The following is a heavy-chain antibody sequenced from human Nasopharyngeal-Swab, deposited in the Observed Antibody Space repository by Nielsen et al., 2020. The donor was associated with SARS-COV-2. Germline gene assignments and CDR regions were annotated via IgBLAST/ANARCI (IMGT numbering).Heavy chain of an antibody. CDR3: ARYSLGFGEKLDY. J-gene: IGHJ4*02. V-gene: IGHV1-3*01. CDR2: INAGNGNT. D-gene: IGHD3-10*01. CDR1: GYTLTELS. Sequence: ASVKVSCKVSGYTLTELSMHWVRQAPGQRLEWMGWINAGNGNTKYSQKFQGRVTITRDTSASTAYMELSSLRSEDTAVYYCARYSLGFGEKLDYWGQGTLVTVSS.